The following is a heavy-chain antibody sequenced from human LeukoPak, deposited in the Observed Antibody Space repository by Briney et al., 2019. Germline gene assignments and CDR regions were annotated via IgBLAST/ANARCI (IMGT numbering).Heavy chain of an antibody. CDR3: ARDRRDGQWLAHYYYYGMDV. Sequence: ASVKVSCKASGYTFTSYGISWVRQAPGQGLEWMGWISAYNGNTNYAQKLQGRVTMTTDTSTSTAYMEPRSLRSDDTAVYYCARDRRDGQWLAHYYYYGMDVWGQGTTVTVSS. CDR1: GYTFTSYG. J-gene: IGHJ6*02. D-gene: IGHD6-19*01. CDR2: ISAYNGNT. V-gene: IGHV1-18*01.